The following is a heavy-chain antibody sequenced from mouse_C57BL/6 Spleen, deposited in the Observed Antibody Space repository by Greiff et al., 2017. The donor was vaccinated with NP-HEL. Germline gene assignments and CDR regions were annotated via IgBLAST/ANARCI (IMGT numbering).Heavy chain of an antibody. Sequence: QVQLQQPGAELVMPGASVKLSCKASGYTFTSYWMHWVKQRPGQGLEWIGEIDPSDSYTNYNQKFKGKSTLTVDKSSSTAYMQLSSLTSEDSAVYYCSRNPSTGYHGAMDYWGQGTSVTVSS. D-gene: IGHD2-1*01. CDR1: GYTFTSYW. CDR2: IDPSDSYT. CDR3: SRNPSTGYHGAMDY. J-gene: IGHJ4*01. V-gene: IGHV1-69*01.